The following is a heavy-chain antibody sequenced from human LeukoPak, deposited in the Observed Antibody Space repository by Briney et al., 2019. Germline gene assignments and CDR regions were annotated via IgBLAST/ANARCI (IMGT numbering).Heavy chain of an antibody. CDR2: ISYDGSNK. V-gene: IGHV3-30*18. CDR1: GFTFSSYG. D-gene: IGHD6-13*01. Sequence: QPGRSLRLSCAASGFTFSSYGMHWVRQAPGKGLEWVAVISYDGSNKYYADSVKGRFTISRDNSKNTLYLQMNSLRAEDTAVYYCAKSLVREGWFDPWGQGTLVTVSS. J-gene: IGHJ5*02. CDR3: AKSLVREGWFDP.